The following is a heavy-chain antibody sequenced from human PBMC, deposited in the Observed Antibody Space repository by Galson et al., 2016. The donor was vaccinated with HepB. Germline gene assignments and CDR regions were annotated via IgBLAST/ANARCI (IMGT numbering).Heavy chain of an antibody. D-gene: IGHD2-21*02. Sequence: SLRLSCAASGFTFSTYAMSWVRQAPGKGLEWVSAISGSGGSTSYTGSVKGRFTISRDNSKNTHYLQMNSLRAEDTAVYYCAKVGRGVYCGGDCYLIWGQGALVTVSS. CDR1: GFTFSTYA. V-gene: IGHV3-23*01. J-gene: IGHJ4*02. CDR2: ISGSGGST. CDR3: AKVGRGVYCGGDCYLI.